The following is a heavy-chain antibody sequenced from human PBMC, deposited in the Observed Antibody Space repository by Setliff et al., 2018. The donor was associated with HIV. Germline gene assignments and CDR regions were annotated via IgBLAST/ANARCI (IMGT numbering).Heavy chain of an antibody. CDR3: ARGRREDTPYYGMDV. CDR2: MNPNSGNT. J-gene: IGHJ6*02. V-gene: IGHV1-8*03. D-gene: IGHD2-15*01. CDR1: GYTFTRYD. Sequence: GASVKVSCKASGYTFTRYDINWVRQATGQGLEWMGWMNPNSGNTGYAQKFQGRVTITRDTSISTAYMELSRLRSDDTAVYYCARGRREDTPYYGMDVWGQGTTVTVSS.